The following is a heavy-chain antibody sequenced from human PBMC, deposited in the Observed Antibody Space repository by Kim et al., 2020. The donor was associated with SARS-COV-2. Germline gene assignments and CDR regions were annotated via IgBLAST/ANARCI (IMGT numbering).Heavy chain of an antibody. CDR3: ARARARYYYGSGTLQAVVY. CDR2: INHSGST. D-gene: IGHD3-10*01. Sequence: SETLSLTCAVYGGSFSGYYWSWIRQPPGKGLEWIGEINHSGSTNYNPSLKSRVTISVDTSKNQFSLKLSSVTAADTAVYYCARARARYYYGSGTLQAVVYWGQGTLVTVSS. J-gene: IGHJ4*02. CDR1: GGSFSGYY. V-gene: IGHV4-34*01.